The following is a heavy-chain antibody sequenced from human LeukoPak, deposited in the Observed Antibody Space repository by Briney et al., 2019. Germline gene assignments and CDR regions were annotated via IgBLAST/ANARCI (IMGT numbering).Heavy chain of an antibody. J-gene: IGHJ4*02. D-gene: IGHD3-10*01. CDR1: GFSFSSFW. Sequence: PGGSLRLSCAASGFSFSSFWMSWVRQAPGKGLEWVANINQDGSEKHYVDPVKGRFTISRDNAKNSLYLQMNSLRAEDTALYYCATAPRGSGNAYYFGNWGQGTLITVSS. CDR2: INQDGSEK. CDR3: ATAPRGSGNAYYFGN. V-gene: IGHV3-7*01.